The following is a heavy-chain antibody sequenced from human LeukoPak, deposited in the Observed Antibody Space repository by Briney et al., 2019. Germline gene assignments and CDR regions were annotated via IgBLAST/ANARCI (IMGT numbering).Heavy chain of an antibody. CDR2: ISGSGLST. CDR3: ASDVRAAAGTSGYY. CDR1: GFTLSIYA. J-gene: IGHJ4*02. Sequence: GGSLRLSCAVSGFTLSIYAMNWVRQAPGKGLEWVSGISGSGLSTYYADSVKGRFTISRDNSKNTLYLQMNSLRADDTAVYYCASDVRAAAGTSGYYWGQGTLVTVSS. V-gene: IGHV3-23*01. D-gene: IGHD6-13*01.